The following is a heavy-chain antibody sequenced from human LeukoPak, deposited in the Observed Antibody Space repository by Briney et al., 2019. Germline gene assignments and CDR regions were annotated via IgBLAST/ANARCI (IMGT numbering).Heavy chain of an antibody. D-gene: IGHD3-10*01. CDR1: KFTFSNYG. CDR2: VSSDGGTK. J-gene: IGHJ4*02. V-gene: IGHV3-30*18. CDR3: AKEYDSGGYGANFDY. Sequence: GGSLRLSCTASKFTFSNYGMQWVRQAPGKGLEWVAVVSSDGGTKYYADSVKGRFTISRDNSRNTMYLQMDSLRAEDTAVYYCAKEYDSGGYGANFDYWGRGTLVTVSS.